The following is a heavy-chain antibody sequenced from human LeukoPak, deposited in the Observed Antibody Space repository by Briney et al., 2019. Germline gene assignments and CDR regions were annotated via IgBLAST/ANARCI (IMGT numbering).Heavy chain of an antibody. Sequence: RAGGSLRLSCAASGFTISDYYMHWIRQAPGKGLEWVSVIDGSDNTDYADSVKGRFTISRDNSKNTLYLQMNSLRAEDTAVYYCAKDYSLYDSSDTGAFDIWGQGTMVTVSS. V-gene: IGHV3-53*01. CDR1: GFTISDYY. D-gene: IGHD3-22*01. CDR3: AKDYSLYDSSDTGAFDI. J-gene: IGHJ3*02. CDR2: IDGSDNT.